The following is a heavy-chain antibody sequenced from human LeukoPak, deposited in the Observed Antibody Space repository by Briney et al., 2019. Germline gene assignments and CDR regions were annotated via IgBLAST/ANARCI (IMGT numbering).Heavy chain of an antibody. CDR1: GFTFNNYA. V-gene: IGHV3-21*01. D-gene: IGHD6-19*01. CDR2: ISSSSSYI. CDR3: ARRAYSSGWYVDY. Sequence: GGSLRLSCAASGFTFNNYAMNWVRQAPGKGLEWVSSISSSSSYIYYADSVKGRFTISRDNAKNSLYLQMNSLRAEDTAVYYCARRAYSSGWYVDYWGQGTLVTVSS. J-gene: IGHJ4*02.